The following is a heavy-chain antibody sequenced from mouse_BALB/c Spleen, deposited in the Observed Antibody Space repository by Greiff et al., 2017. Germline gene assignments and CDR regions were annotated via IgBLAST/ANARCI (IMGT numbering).Heavy chain of an antibody. CDR3: ARNSDYYGSSWYFDV. CDR2: IWGGGST. V-gene: IGHV2-6-4*01. J-gene: IGHJ1*01. D-gene: IGHD1-1*01. CDR1: GFSLSRYS. Sequence: VKLQESGPGLVAPSQSLSITCTVSGFSLSRYSVHWVRQPPGKGLEWLGMIWGGGSTDYNSALKSRLSISKDNSKSQVFLKMNSLQTDDTAMYYCARNSDYYGSSWYFDVWGAGTTVTVSS.